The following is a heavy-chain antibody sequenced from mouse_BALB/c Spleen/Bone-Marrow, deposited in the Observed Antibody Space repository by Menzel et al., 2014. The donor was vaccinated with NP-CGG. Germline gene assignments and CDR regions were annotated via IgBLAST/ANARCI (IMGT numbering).Heavy chain of an antibody. Sequence: VQVVESGAELVKPGASVKLSCKASGYTFTSYYMYWVKQRPGQGLEWFGEINPSNGGTNFNEKFKNKATLTVDKSSSTAYMQLSSLTSEDSAVYYCSRGRRDALDYWGQGTSATASS. CDR1: GYTFTSYY. CDR3: SRGRRDALDY. CDR2: INPSNGGT. V-gene: IGHV1S81*02. J-gene: IGHJ4*01.